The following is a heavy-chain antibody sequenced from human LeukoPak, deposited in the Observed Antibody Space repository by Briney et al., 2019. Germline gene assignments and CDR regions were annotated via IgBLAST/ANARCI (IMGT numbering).Heavy chain of an antibody. CDR2: IYYSGST. CDR1: GGSISSSSYY. J-gene: IGHJ4*02. D-gene: IGHD4-17*01. CDR3: ARATPLTTLDY. V-gene: IGHV4-39*07. Sequence: SETLSLTCTVSGGSISSSSYYWGWIRQPPGEGLEWIGSIYYSGSTYYNPSLKSRVTISVDTSKNQFSLKLSSVTAADTAVYYCARATPLTTLDYWGQGTLVTVSS.